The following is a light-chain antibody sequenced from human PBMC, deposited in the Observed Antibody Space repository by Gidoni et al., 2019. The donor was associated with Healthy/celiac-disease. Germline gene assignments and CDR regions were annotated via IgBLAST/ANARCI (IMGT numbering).Light chain of an antibody. V-gene: IGLV3-19*01. CDR2: GKN. Sequence: GQTVRITCQGDSLRSYYASWYQQKPGQAPVLVIYGKNNRPSGIPDRFSGSSSGNTASLTITGAQAEDEADYYCNSRDSSGNHYVFGTGTKVTVL. J-gene: IGLJ1*01. CDR3: NSRDSSGNHYV. CDR1: SLRSYY.